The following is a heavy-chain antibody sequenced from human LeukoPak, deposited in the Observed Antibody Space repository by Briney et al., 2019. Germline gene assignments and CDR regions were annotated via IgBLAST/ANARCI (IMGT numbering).Heavy chain of an antibody. J-gene: IGHJ4*02. CDR3: ARDSRSSSLK. D-gene: IGHD6-13*01. Sequence: PGGSLRLSCAASGFTFSSYAMHWVRQAPGKGLEWVAVISYDGSNKCYADSVKGRFTISRDNSKNTLYLQMNSLRAEDTAVYYCARDSRSSSLKWGQGTLVTVSS. V-gene: IGHV3-30*04. CDR2: ISYDGSNK. CDR1: GFTFSSYA.